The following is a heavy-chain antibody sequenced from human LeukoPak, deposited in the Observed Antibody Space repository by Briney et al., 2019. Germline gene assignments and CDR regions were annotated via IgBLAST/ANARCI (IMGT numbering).Heavy chain of an antibody. D-gene: IGHD3-22*01. V-gene: IGHV4-34*01. CDR3: ARYWGTYSSGYYRSKYYYYYYMDV. Sequence: DPSETLSLTCAVYGGSFSGYYWSWIRQPPGKGLEWIGEINHSGSTNYNPSLKSRVTISVDTSKNQFSLKLSSVTAADTAVYYCARYWGTYSSGYYRSKYYYYYYMDVWGKGTTVTISS. CDR1: GGSFSGYY. J-gene: IGHJ6*03. CDR2: INHSGST.